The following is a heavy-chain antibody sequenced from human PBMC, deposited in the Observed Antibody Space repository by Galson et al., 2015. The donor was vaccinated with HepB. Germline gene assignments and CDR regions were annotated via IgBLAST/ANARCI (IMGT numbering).Heavy chain of an antibody. CDR3: ARTPYSSSWYFDH. D-gene: IGHD4-11*01. Sequence: CAISGDSVSGNGVAWNWIRQSPSRGLEWLGRTFYRSKWYHEYALSVKSRMTINADTSKNQFSLELESVSLEDTALYFCARTPYSSSWYFDHWGQGIRVTVSA. CDR1: GDSVSGNGVA. CDR2: TFYRSKWYH. J-gene: IGHJ4*02. V-gene: IGHV6-1*01.